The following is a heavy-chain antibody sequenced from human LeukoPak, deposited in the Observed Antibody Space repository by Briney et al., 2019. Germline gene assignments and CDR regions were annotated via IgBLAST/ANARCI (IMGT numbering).Heavy chain of an antibody. CDR2: SYYSGST. Sequence: SETLSLTCTVSGGSISSYYWSWIRQPPGKGLEWIGYSYYSGSTNYNPSLKSRVTISVDTSKSQCSLKLSSVTAADTAVYYCARGVTMVRGVNFDYWGQGTLVTVSS. CDR3: ARGVTMVRGVNFDY. CDR1: GGSISSYY. D-gene: IGHD3-10*01. V-gene: IGHV4-59*01. J-gene: IGHJ4*02.